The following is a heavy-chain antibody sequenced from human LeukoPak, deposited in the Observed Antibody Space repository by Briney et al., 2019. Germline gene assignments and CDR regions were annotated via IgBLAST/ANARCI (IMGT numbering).Heavy chain of an antibody. D-gene: IGHD3-22*01. CDR1: GFTFGDYA. V-gene: IGHV3-49*04. CDR2: IRGKTHGGTT. CDR3: TYTYDSTGYYPGTFDY. Sequence: PGRSLRLSCTAAGFTFGDYAMSWVRQAPGKGLEWVGFIRGKTHGGTTEYAASVKGRFTISRDDSKSIAYLQMNSLKTEDTAVYYCTYTYDSTGYYPGTFDYWGQGTLVTVSS. J-gene: IGHJ4*02.